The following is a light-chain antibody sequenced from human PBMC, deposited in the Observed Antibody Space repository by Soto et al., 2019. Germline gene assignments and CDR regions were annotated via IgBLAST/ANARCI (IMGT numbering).Light chain of an antibody. CDR2: GAS. V-gene: IGKV3-20*01. J-gene: IGKJ2*01. Sequence: EIVLTQSPGTLSLSPGERATLSCRASQTIATSSLAWFQQRPGQAPRLLLYGASNRATGIPVRFSGSGSGTDFTLTISRLEHEDFAVFYCQQYSSSPHTFGQGTKLEIK. CDR3: QQYSSSPHT. CDR1: QTIATSS.